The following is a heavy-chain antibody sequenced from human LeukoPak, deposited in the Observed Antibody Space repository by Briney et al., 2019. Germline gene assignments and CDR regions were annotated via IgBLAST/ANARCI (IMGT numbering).Heavy chain of an antibody. Sequence: SETLSLTCSASGGSISSSSYNWGWIRQTPGKGLEWIGTNGNTYYNASLKSRVSISGDTSNNQFSLRLTSVTATDTAVYYCTRQGDGGRAFDYWGQGILVTVSS. CDR1: GGSISSSSYN. CDR2: NGNT. J-gene: IGHJ4*02. V-gene: IGHV4-39*01. D-gene: IGHD4-23*01. CDR3: TRQGDGGRAFDY.